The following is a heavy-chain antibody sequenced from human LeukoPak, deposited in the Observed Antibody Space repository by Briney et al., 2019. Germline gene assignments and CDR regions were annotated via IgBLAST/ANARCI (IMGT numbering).Heavy chain of an antibody. D-gene: IGHD6-19*01. V-gene: IGHV3-48*03. CDR2: IGSSGTTR. Sequence: GGSLRLSCAVSGFPFSSYEMNWVRQAPGKGLEWVSNIGSSGTTRYYADSVKGRFSISRDNAKNSLYLQMTSLRVEDTGVYYCALLAVASDFDYWGQGALVTVSS. CDR1: GFPFSSYE. CDR3: ALLAVASDFDY. J-gene: IGHJ4*02.